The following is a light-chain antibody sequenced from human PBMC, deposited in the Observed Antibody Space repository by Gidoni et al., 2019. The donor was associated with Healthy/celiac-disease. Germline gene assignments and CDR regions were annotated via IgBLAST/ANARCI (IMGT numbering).Light chain of an antibody. CDR2: DSS. V-gene: IGKV3D-20*01. CDR1: QSVSSSY. Sequence: EIVFKQSPATLSVSPGERATLSCGASQSVSSSYFALYQQQPGLAPRLLLYDSSSKATGIPDRFSGSGSGTDFTLTISRLAAEDFAVYYCQQYGSSPLTFGGGTKVEIK. CDR3: QQYGSSPLT. J-gene: IGKJ4*01.